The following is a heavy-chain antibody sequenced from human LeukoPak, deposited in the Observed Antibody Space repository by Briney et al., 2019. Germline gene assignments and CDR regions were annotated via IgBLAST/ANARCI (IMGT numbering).Heavy chain of an antibody. CDR3: AKQWLRNAFDI. CDR1: GGSISSGDFY. V-gene: IGHV4-30-4*08. D-gene: IGHD3-22*01. Sequence: PSQTLSLTCTVSGGSISSGDFYWSWMRQPPGKGLEWIGYIYYSGSTYYNPSLKSRVTISVDTSKNQFSLKLSSVTAADTAVYSCAKQWLRNAFDIWGQGTMVTVSS. J-gene: IGHJ3*02. CDR2: IYYSGST.